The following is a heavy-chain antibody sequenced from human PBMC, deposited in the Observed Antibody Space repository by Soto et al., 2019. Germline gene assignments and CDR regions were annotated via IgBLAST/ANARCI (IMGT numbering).Heavy chain of an antibody. CDR3: AKDPYGDLENWFDP. D-gene: IGHD4-17*01. V-gene: IGHV3-23*01. CDR1: GFTFSSYA. J-gene: IGHJ5*02. CDR2: ISGSGGST. Sequence: GESLKISCAASGFTFSSYAMSWVRQAPGKGLEWVSAISGSGGSTYYADSVKGRFTISRDNSKNTLYLQMNSLRAEDTAVYYCAKDPYGDLENWFDPWGQGTLVTVSS.